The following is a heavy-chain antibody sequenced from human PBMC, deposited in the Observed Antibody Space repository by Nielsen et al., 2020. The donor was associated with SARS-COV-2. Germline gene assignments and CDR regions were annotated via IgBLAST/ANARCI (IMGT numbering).Heavy chain of an antibody. V-gene: IGHV3-21*04. CDR3: ARIAARGFDY. Sequence: VRQAPGKGLEWVSSISSSSSYIYYADSVKGRFTISRDNAKNSLYLQMNSLRAEDTAVYYCARIAARGFDYWGQGTLVTVSS. J-gene: IGHJ4*02. D-gene: IGHD6-6*01. CDR2: ISSSSSYI.